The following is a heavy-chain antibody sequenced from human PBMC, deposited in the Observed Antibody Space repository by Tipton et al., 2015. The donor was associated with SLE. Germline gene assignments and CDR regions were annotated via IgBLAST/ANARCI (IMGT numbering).Heavy chain of an antibody. Sequence: TLSLTCTVSGDSISSGNYYWAWIRQPAGKGLEWIGRIYTSGSTNYSPSLKSRVAISLDTSKNQFSLTLSSVAAADTAVYYCARGDRSDVRGGLDYWGQGTLVNVSS. CDR3: ARGDRSDVRGGLDY. CDR1: GDSISSGNYY. D-gene: IGHD3-22*01. J-gene: IGHJ4*02. CDR2: IYTSGST. V-gene: IGHV4-61*02.